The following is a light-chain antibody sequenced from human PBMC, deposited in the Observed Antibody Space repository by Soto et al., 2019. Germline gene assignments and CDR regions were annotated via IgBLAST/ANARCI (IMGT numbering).Light chain of an antibody. V-gene: IGKV3-11*01. Sequence: EIVLTQSPATLSLSPGERATLSCRASQSVSSYLAWYQQKPGQAPRLLIYDASNRATGIPARFSGSGSGTDFTLTISSLEPEDFAVYYCQQRSNWPQGYTFGQGTKPEIK. CDR3: QQRSNWPQGYT. J-gene: IGKJ2*01. CDR1: QSVSSY. CDR2: DAS.